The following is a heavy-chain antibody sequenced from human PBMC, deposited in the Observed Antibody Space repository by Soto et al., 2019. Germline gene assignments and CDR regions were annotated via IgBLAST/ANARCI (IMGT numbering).Heavy chain of an antibody. Sequence: EVQLVESGGDLVQPGGSLSLSCAASGFTFSTYWMSWVRQAPGKGLEWVANIKQDGSEKYYVDSVKGRFTISKDNAKNSLYLQMNSLRAEDTAVYYCGRGRYCSGGSCHYFDFWGQGTLVTVSS. J-gene: IGHJ4*02. CDR1: GFTFSTYW. V-gene: IGHV3-7*04. CDR2: IKQDGSEK. CDR3: GRGRYCSGGSCHYFDF. D-gene: IGHD2-15*01.